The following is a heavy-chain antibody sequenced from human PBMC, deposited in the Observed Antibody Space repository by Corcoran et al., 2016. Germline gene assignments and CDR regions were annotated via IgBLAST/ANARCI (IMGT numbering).Heavy chain of an antibody. CDR3: ANDRDFCYYVGGSYHHCRGMDV. V-gene: IGHV3-30*18. D-gene: IGHD3-16*02. CDR2: ISYDGSNK. CDR1: GFTFSSYG. Sequence: QVQLVESGGGVVQPGRSLRFSCAASGFTFSSYGMHWVRQAPGKGLEWVAVISYDGSNKYYADSVQGRYTISRDNSKNTLYLQMNILRAEVTAVYYCANDRDFCYYVGGSYHHCRGMDVWGQGTTVTVSS. J-gene: IGHJ6*02.